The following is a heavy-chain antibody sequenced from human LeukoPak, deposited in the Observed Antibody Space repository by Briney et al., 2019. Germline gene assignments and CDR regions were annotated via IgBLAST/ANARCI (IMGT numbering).Heavy chain of an antibody. CDR3: ARGNRGDYVWGSYRYDY. CDR1: GGSISSGGYY. CDR2: IYYSGST. D-gene: IGHD3-16*02. J-gene: IGHJ4*02. Sequence: SQTLSLTCTVSGGSISSGGYYWSWIRQHPGTGLEWIGYIYYSGSTCYNPSLKSRVTISVDTSKNQFSLKLSSVTAADTAVYYCARGNRGDYVWGSYRYDYWGQGTLVTVSS. V-gene: IGHV4-31*03.